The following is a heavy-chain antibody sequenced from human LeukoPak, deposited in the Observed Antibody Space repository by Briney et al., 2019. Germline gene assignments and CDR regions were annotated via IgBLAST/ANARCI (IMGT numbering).Heavy chain of an antibody. Sequence: GASVKVSCKASGYTFTSYDINWVRQATGQGLEWMGWMNPNSGNTGYAQKFQGRVTMTRNTSISTAYMELSSLRSEYTAVYYCARERGLPGGGSLDFDYWGQGTLVTVSS. J-gene: IGHJ4*02. V-gene: IGHV1-8*01. CDR2: MNPNSGNT. CDR1: GYTFTSYD. CDR3: ARERGLPGGGSLDFDY. D-gene: IGHD5-18*01.